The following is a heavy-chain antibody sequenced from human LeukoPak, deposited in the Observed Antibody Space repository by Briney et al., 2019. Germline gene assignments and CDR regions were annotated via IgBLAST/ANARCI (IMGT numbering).Heavy chain of an antibody. D-gene: IGHD3-9*01. CDR3: ATAPIGVRYFDWFPGAFDI. V-gene: IGHV1-24*01. Sequence: ASVKVSCKVSGYTLTELSMHWVRQAAGKGLAWMGGFDPEDGETIYEQKFQGRVTMTEDTSTDTAYMELSSLRSEDTAVYYCATAPIGVRYFDWFPGAFDIWGQGTMVTVSA. CDR1: GYTLTELS. CDR2: FDPEDGET. J-gene: IGHJ3*02.